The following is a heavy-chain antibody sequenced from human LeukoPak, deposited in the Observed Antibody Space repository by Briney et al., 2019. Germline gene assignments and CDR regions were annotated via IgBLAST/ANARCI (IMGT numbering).Heavy chain of an antibody. V-gene: IGHV1-46*01. CDR1: GYTFTSYY. CDR2: INPSGGST. Sequence: ASVKVSCKASGYTFTSYYMHWVRQAPGQGLEWVGIINPSGGSTGYAQKFQGRVTVTRDTSTSTVYMELSSLRSEDTAVYYCARDGRSILYYFDSCGQGTLVTVSS. CDR3: ARDGRSILYYFDS. D-gene: IGHD1-1*01. J-gene: IGHJ4*02.